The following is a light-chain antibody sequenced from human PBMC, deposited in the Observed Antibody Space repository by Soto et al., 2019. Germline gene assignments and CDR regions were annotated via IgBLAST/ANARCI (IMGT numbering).Light chain of an antibody. CDR3: QQYNNWPRT. V-gene: IGKV3-15*01. CDR2: GAS. Sequence: EIVMTQSPDTLSLSPGERATLSCRASQSVSSNLAWYQQKPGQAPRLLIYGASTRATGIPARFSGSGSGTEFTLTINSLQSEDFAVYYCQQYNNWPRTFGQGTKVDIK. J-gene: IGKJ1*01. CDR1: QSVSSN.